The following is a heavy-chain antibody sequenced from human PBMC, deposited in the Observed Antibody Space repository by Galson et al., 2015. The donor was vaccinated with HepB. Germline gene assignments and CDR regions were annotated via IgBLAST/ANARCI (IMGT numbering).Heavy chain of an antibody. V-gene: IGHV1-8*01. J-gene: IGHJ4*02. CDR1: GYTFTSYD. CDR3: AREVRRIAAALQYYSDY. D-gene: IGHD6-13*01. Sequence: SVKVSCKASGYTFTSYDINWVRQATGQGLEWMGWMNPNSGNTGYAQKFQGRVTMTRNTSISTAYMELSSLRSEDTAVYYCAREVRRIAAALQYYSDYWGQGTLVTVSS. CDR2: MNPNSGNT.